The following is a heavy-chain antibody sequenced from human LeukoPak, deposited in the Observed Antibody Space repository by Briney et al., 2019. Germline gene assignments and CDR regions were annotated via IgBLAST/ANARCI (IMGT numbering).Heavy chain of an antibody. J-gene: IGHJ4*02. D-gene: IGHD4-23*01. CDR3: ARVSGGNLDY. CDR2: IIPIFGIA. Sequence: SVKVSCKASGGTFSSYAISWVRQAPGQGLEWMGRIIPIFGIANYAQKFQGRVTITADKSTSTAYMELSSLRSEDTAVYYCARVSGGNLDYWGQGTLVTVSS. CDR1: GGTFSSYA. V-gene: IGHV1-69*04.